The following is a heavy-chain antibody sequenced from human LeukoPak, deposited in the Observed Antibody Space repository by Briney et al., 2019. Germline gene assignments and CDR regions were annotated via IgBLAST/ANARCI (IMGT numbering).Heavy chain of an antibody. CDR2: ISGSGGST. CDR1: GFTFSSYW. V-gene: IGHV3-23*01. CDR3: AKDRTKYCSGGSCCPCDY. D-gene: IGHD2-15*01. Sequence: GGSLRLSCAASGFTFSSYWMSWVRQAPGKGLEWVSAISGSGGSTYYADSVKGRFTISRDNSKNTLYLQMNSLRAEDTAVYYCAKDRTKYCSGGSCCPCDYWGQGTLVTVSS. J-gene: IGHJ4*02.